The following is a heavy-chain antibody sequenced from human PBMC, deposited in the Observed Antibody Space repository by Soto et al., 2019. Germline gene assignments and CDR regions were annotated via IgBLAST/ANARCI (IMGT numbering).Heavy chain of an antibody. Sequence: QVQLVQSGAEVKKPGSSVKVSCKASGGTFSSYTISWVRQAPGQGLEWMGRIIPILGIANYAQKFQGRVTITADKSTSTSYMELSSLRSEDTAVYYCAMSSDGYYRIDYWGQGTLVTVSS. V-gene: IGHV1-69*02. J-gene: IGHJ4*02. CDR2: IIPILGIA. CDR1: GGTFSSYT. CDR3: AMSSDGYYRIDY. D-gene: IGHD1-26*01.